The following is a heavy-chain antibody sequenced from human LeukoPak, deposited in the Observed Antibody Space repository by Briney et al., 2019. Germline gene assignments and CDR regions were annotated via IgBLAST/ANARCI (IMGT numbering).Heavy chain of an antibody. V-gene: IGHV4-59*01. Sequence: PSETLSLTCTVSGGSISSYYWSWIRQPPGKGLEWIGYIYYSGSTNYNPSLKSRVTISVDTSKNQFSLKLSSVTAADTAVYYCARDGGYSGYDDYWGQGTLVTVSS. D-gene: IGHD5-12*01. CDR3: ARDGGYSGYDDY. CDR1: GGSISSYY. J-gene: IGHJ4*02. CDR2: IYYSGST.